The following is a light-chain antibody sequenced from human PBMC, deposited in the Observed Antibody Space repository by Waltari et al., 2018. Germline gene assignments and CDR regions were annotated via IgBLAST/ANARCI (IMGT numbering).Light chain of an antibody. Sequence: QSALTQPPSASGSPGQSVTISCTGTSSDVGGYNYVSWYQQYPDKAPKLIIYEVTKRPSWVPDRFSGSKSGNTASLTVSGLQAEDEADYYCTSYGGSNNFVIFGGGTKLTVL. CDR1: SSDVGGYNY. J-gene: IGLJ2*01. V-gene: IGLV2-8*01. CDR2: EVT. CDR3: TSYGGSNNFVI.